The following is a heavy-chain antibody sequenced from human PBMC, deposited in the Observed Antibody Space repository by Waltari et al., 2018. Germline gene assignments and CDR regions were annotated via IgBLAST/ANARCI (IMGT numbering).Heavy chain of an antibody. Sequence: QVQVQESGPGLVKPSETLSLTCSVSGGSVSSVSSYWTWIRRPPGKGLEWIGYIYIGWTIKDHPSLKRRVTMSLDTSKNEVSLRLSSVTADDTAVYYCARAVGSGDFYYMDVWGNGTTVTVSS. J-gene: IGHJ6*03. D-gene: IGHD2-2*01. CDR1: GGSVSSVSSY. CDR2: IYIGWTI. V-gene: IGHV4-61*01. CDR3: ARAVGSGDFYYMDV.